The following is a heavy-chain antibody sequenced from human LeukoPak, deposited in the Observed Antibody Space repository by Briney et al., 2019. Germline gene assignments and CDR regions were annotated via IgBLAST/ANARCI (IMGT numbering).Heavy chain of an antibody. CDR3: ASSGDFWSGYRSYFDY. D-gene: IGHD3-3*01. Sequence: SSETLSLTCTVSGGPISSGGYYWSWIRQQPGKGLEWIGYIYYSGSTYYHPSLKSRVTISVDTSKNQFSLKLSSVTAADTAVYYCASSGDFWSGYRSYFDYWGQGTLVTVSS. CDR1: GGPISSGGYY. J-gene: IGHJ4*02. CDR2: IYYSGST. V-gene: IGHV4-31*03.